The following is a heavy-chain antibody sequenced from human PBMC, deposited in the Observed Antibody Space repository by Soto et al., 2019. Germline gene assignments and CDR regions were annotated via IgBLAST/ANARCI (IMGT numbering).Heavy chain of an antibody. Sequence: QLQLQESGPGLVKPSETLSLPCTVSGGSISSISYYWGWIRQPPGKGLEWIGSIKYSGHTFYNPSLKSRATMSVDTSKNQFSLRLSSVTAAETAVYYCARVDIAVVPSTTFDYWGQGTLVTVSS. V-gene: IGHV4-39*01. CDR2: IKYSGHT. D-gene: IGHD2-2*01. J-gene: IGHJ4*02. CDR1: GGSISSISYY. CDR3: ARVDIAVVPSTTFDY.